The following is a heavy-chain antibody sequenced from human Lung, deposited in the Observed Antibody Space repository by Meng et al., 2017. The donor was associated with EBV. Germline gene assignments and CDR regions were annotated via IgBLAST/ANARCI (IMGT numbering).Heavy chain of an antibody. V-gene: IGHV4-61*01. J-gene: IGHJ4*02. Sequence: QVQLQESGPGLVKPSETLSLTCSVSGGSIRSNSYYWSWIRQPPGKGLEWIGYIYYSGSTDYNPSLKSRDTISLDTAKNQFSLKLTSVTAADTAVYFCARDHYYGSGSFYFDFWGQGALVTGSS. CDR1: GGSIRSNSYY. CDR3: ARDHYYGSGSFYFDF. D-gene: IGHD3-10*01. CDR2: IYYSGST.